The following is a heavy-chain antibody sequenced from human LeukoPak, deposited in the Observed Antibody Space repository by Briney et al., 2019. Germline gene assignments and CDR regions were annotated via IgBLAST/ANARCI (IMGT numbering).Heavy chain of an antibody. CDR2: IHYSGST. CDR1: GGSISSGDYY. CDR3: ARVGVAAKSSRYFDY. V-gene: IGHV4-31*03. J-gene: IGHJ4*02. Sequence: SETLSLTCTVSGGSISSGDYYWSWIRQHPGKGLEWIAYIHYSGSTYYNPSLKSRVTISVDTSKKQFSLKLSSVTAADTAVYYCARVGVAAKSSRYFDYWGQGTLVTVSS. D-gene: IGHD2-15*01.